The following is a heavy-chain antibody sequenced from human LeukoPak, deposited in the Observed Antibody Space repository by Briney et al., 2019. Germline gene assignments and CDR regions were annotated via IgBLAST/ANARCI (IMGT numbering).Heavy chain of an antibody. J-gene: IGHJ4*02. V-gene: IGHV3-23*01. Sequence: PGGSLRLSCAASGVTFNIYAMSWVRQAPGKGLEWVSGISGSGDSTYYANSVKGRFTISRDNSKKTLYLQMNSLRAEDTAVYYCAKDIVVVVGGTTGFDYWGQGTLVTVSS. CDR1: GVTFNIYA. D-gene: IGHD2-15*01. CDR2: ISGSGDST. CDR3: AKDIVVVVGGTTGFDY.